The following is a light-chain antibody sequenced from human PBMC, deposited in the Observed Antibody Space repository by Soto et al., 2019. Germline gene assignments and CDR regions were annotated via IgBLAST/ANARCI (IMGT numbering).Light chain of an antibody. CDR1: ETISSW. CDR3: QQYNSYPGT. Sequence: DIQMTQSPYTLSASVGDRVTITCRASETISSWLAWYQQKPGKAPKLLIYDASSLESGVPSRFSGSGSGTEFTLTISSLQPDDFATYYCQQYNSYPGTFGQGTKVEIK. CDR2: DAS. J-gene: IGKJ1*01. V-gene: IGKV1-5*01.